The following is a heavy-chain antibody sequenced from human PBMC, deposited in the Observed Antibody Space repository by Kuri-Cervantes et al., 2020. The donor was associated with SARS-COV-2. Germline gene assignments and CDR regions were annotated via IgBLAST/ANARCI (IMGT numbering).Heavy chain of an antibody. CDR3: ARSYGVRYVPFDH. D-gene: IGHD4-17*01. CDR2: IKLDGSDK. V-gene: IGHV3-7*05. J-gene: IGHJ4*02. CDR1: GFTFANYY. Sequence: GGSLRLSCAASGFTFANYYMSWVRQSPGKGLEWVANIKLDGSDKYYVDSVRGRFTISRDNAKNSLFLQLNSLTAADTAVYYCARSYGVRYVPFDHWGPGTLVTVSS.